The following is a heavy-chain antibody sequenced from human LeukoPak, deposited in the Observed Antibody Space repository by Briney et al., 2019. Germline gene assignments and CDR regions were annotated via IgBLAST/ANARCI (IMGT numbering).Heavy chain of an antibody. Sequence: GGSLRLSCAASGFTFSSYWMHWVRQAPGKGLVWVSRINSGGSSTSYADSVKGRFTISRDNAKNTLYLQMNSLRAEDTAVYYCARDESTMVRGVIILYYFDYWGQGTLVTVST. J-gene: IGHJ4*02. CDR2: INSGGSST. D-gene: IGHD3-10*01. CDR1: GFTFSSYW. V-gene: IGHV3-74*01. CDR3: ARDESTMVRGVIILYYFDY.